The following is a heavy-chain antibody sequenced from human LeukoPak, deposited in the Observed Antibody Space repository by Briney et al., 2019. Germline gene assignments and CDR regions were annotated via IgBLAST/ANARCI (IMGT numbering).Heavy chain of an antibody. CDR3: ARLTVGATAVDC. CDR1: GGSISSSNYH. Sequence: SETLSLTCTVSGGSISSSNYHWGWIRQSPGRGLEWIGTIYYSGTTYYNPSPKSRVTISVDTSKNQFSLKLSSMTAADTAVYYCARLTVGATAVDCWGQGTLVTVSS. D-gene: IGHD1-26*01. J-gene: IGHJ4*02. CDR2: IYYSGTT. V-gene: IGHV4-39*01.